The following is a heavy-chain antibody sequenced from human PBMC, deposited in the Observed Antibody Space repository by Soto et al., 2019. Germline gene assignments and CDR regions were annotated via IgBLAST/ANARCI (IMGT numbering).Heavy chain of an antibody. CDR2: IDPSDSYT. CDR1: GYSFTSYW. V-gene: IGHV5-10-1*01. D-gene: IGHD6-6*01. J-gene: IGHJ6*02. CDR3: ARGQLGYYYYGVDV. Sequence: GDSLKISCKSSGYSFTSYWITWVRQMPGKGLEWMGTIDPSDSYTNYSPSFQGHVTVSADKSISTAYLQWISLKASDTAMYYCARGQLGYYYYGVDVWGQGTTVTVSS.